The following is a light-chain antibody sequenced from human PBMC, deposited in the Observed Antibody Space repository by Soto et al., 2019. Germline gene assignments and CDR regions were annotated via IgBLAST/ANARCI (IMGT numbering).Light chain of an antibody. V-gene: IGKV1-5*03. Sequence: DIQMTQSPSTLSGSVGDRVTITCRAGQTISSWLAWYQQKPGKAPKLLIYKASTRGSGVPDRFSGSGSGTDFTLTISSLQAEDVAVYYCQHYYSSPLTFGGGTKVDIK. J-gene: IGKJ4*01. CDR1: QTISSW. CDR2: KAS. CDR3: QHYYSSPLT.